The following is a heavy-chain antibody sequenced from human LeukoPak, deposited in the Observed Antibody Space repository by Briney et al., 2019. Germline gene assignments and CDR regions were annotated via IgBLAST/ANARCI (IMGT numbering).Heavy chain of an antibody. V-gene: IGHV1-69*04. CDR3: ARSPRYYYGSGSNQREDY. J-gene: IGHJ4*02. D-gene: IGHD3-10*01. Sequence: GAPVKVSCKASGGTFSSYAISWVRQAPGQGLEWMGRIIPILGIANYAQKFQGRVTITADKSTSTAYMELSSLRSEDTAVYYCARSPRYYYGSGSNQREDYWGQGTLVTVSS. CDR2: IIPILGIA. CDR1: GGTFSSYA.